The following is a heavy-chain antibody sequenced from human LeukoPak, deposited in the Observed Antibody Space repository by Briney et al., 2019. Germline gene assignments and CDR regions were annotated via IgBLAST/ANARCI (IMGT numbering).Heavy chain of an antibody. D-gene: IGHD3-3*01. V-gene: IGHV3-21*01. J-gene: IGHJ4*02. CDR2: ISSGSSFI. CDR1: GFTFSSYS. Sequence: GGSLRLSCAASGFTFSSYSMNWVRQAPGKGLEWVSSISSGSSFIYYAGSVKGRFTISRDNAKNSLYLQMNSLRAEDTAVYYCAKGFDFWRGLYYFDHWGQGTLVTVSS. CDR3: AKGFDFWRGLYYFDH.